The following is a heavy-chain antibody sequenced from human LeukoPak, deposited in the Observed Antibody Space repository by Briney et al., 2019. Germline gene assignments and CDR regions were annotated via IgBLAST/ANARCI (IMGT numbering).Heavy chain of an antibody. D-gene: IGHD3-16*01. V-gene: IGHV1-2*02. CDR1: GYTFTSYG. Sequence: ASVKVSCKASGYTFTSYGISWVRQAPGQGLEWMGWINPNSGGTNYAQKFQGRVTMTRDTSINTAYMELSRLRSDDTAVYYCARGAAGGYAFDIWGQGTMVTVSS. CDR2: INPNSGGT. J-gene: IGHJ3*02. CDR3: ARGAAGGYAFDI.